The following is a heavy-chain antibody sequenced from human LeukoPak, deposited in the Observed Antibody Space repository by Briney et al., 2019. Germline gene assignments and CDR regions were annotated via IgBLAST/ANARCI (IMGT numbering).Heavy chain of an antibody. CDR3: ARGSNGDYVPRRNWFDP. D-gene: IGHD4-17*01. Sequence: PSETLSLTCAVYGGSFSGYYWSWIRQPPGKGLEWIGEINHSGSTNYNPSLKSRVTISVDTSKNQFSLKLSSVTAADTAVYYCARGSNGDYVPRRNWFDPWGQGTLVTVSS. J-gene: IGHJ5*02. CDR2: INHSGST. CDR1: GGSFSGYY. V-gene: IGHV4-34*01.